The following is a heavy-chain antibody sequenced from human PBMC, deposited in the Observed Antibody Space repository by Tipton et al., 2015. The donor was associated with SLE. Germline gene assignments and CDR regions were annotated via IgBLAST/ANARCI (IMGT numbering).Heavy chain of an antibody. CDR2: VYYSGST. CDR1: GGSFSSYY. Sequence: TLSLTCAVSGGSFSSYYWSWIRQPPGKGLEWIGYVYYSGSTNYNPSLKSRVTMSVDTSKNQFSLRLTSVTAADTAVYYCARNLYSRSSKRFDYWGQGTLVTVSS. J-gene: IGHJ4*02. D-gene: IGHD6-6*01. V-gene: IGHV4-59*01. CDR3: ARNLYSRSSKRFDY.